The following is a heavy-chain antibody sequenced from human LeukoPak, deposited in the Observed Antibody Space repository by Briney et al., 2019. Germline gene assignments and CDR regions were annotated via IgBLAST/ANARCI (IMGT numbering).Heavy chain of an antibody. D-gene: IGHD4-11*01. CDR3: ATMTTFDP. V-gene: IGHV1-69-2*01. CDR2: VDPEDGET. J-gene: IGHJ5*02. CDR1: GYTFTDYY. Sequence: ASVKVSCKAFGYTFTDYYIHWVEEAPGKGLEWMGRVDPEDGETTYAEKFQGRVTITADTSTDTAYMELNNLRSEDTAVYYCATMTTFDPWGQGTLVTVS.